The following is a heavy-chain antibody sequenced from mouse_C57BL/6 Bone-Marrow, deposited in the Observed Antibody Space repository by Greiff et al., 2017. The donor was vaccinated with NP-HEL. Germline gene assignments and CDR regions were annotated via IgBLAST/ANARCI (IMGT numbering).Heavy chain of an antibody. CDR1: GFTFSNYW. CDR2: IRLKSDNYAT. D-gene: IGHD2-5*01. Sequence: EVKVEESGGGLVQPGGSMKLSCVASGFTFSNYWMNWVRQSPEKGLEWVAQIRLKSDNYATHYAESVKGRFTISRDDSKSSVYLQMNNVRAEDTGIYYCTEYSNYRDYWGQGTTLTVSS. V-gene: IGHV6-3*01. CDR3: TEYSNYRDY. J-gene: IGHJ2*01.